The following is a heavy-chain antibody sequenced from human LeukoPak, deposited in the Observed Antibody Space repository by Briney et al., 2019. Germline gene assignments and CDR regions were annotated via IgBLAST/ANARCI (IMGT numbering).Heavy chain of an antibody. CDR2: INLNSGGT. D-gene: IGHD3-10*01. CDR3: ARSSGGSGRWGDNWFDP. V-gene: IGHV1-2*02. J-gene: IGHJ5*02. Sequence: ASVKVSCKTSEYILSDYYVHWVRQAPGEGLEWMGWINLNSGGTNYARKFQGRVTMTRDTSISTAYMELSSLRSDDTAVYYCARSSGGSGRWGDNWFDPWGQGTLVSVSS. CDR1: EYILSDYY.